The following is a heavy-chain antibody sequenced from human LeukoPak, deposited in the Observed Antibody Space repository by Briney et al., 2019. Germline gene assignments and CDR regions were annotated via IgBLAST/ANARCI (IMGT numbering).Heavy chain of an antibody. CDR2: INPNSGGT. Sequence: SVKVSCKASGYTFTGYYMHWVRQAPGQGLEWMGWINPNSGGTNYAQKFQGRVTMTRDTSISTAYMELSRLRSDDTAVYYCAREVVGARATFDYWGQGTLVTVSS. J-gene: IGHJ4*02. CDR3: AREVVGARATFDY. CDR1: GYTFTGYY. V-gene: IGHV1-2*02. D-gene: IGHD3-22*01.